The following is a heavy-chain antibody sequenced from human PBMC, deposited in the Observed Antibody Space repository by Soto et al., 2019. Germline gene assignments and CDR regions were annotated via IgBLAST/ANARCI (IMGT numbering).Heavy chain of an antibody. V-gene: IGHV3-30*15. CDR3: AKDEYWESHFYYFMDL. J-gene: IGHJ6*03. D-gene: IGHD1-26*01. CDR2: ISHDGSVT. CDR1: GFTFRSYA. Sequence: QVQLVESGGGMVEPGRSLRLSCAASGFTFRSYAMHWVRQAPGKGLEWVAVISHDGSVTYYSESVKGRFTMSRDNFKETLFLQMSSLRSEDTAIYYCAKDEYWESHFYYFMDLWGRGTTVTVSS.